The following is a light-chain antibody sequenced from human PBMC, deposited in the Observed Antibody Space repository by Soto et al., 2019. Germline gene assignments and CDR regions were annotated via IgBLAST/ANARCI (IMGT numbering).Light chain of an antibody. CDR3: QQYGTSSDAT. Sequence: EIVLTQSPGTLSLSPGDSATLSCRTSQSLRSTFVAWYQVKPDQAPRLLIYGASARATGIPDRFSGSGSGTDLTLTTSRVEPEDVAEYYCQQYGTSSDATFGGGPKVEIK. CDR2: GAS. V-gene: IGKV3-20*01. CDR1: QSLRSTF. J-gene: IGKJ4*01.